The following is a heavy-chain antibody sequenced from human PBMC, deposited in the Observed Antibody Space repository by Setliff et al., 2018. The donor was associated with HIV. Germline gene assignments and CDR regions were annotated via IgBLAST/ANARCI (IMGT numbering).Heavy chain of an antibody. CDR3: ARGRGEQQLADY. D-gene: IGHD6-13*01. Sequence: ASVKVSCKASGYTFTSYGISWVRQAPGQGLEWMGWISAYNGNTNYAQKIQGRGTMTTDTSTNTAYMALRSPRSDDTAVYYCARGRGEQQLADYWGQGTLVTVS. J-gene: IGHJ4*01. V-gene: IGHV1-18*01. CDR1: GYTFTSYG. CDR2: ISAYNGNT.